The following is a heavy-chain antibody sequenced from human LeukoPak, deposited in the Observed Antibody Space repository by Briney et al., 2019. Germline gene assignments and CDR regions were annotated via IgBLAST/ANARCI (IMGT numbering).Heavy chain of an antibody. J-gene: IGHJ4*02. Sequence: ASVKVSCKASGYTFTSYYMHWVRQAPRQGLEWMGIINPSGGSTSYAQKFQGRVTMTRDTSTSTVYMELSSLRSEDTAVYYCARASERSGSYEPRGFGYWGQGTLVTVSS. CDR3: ARASERSGSYEPRGFGY. D-gene: IGHD1-26*01. V-gene: IGHV1-46*01. CDR1: GYTFTSYY. CDR2: INPSGGST.